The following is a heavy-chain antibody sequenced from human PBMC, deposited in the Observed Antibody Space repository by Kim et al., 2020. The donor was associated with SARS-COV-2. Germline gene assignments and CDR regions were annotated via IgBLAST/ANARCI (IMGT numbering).Heavy chain of an antibody. CDR2: ISSSSRYR. CDR3: ARPLYCSGDNFHWRVYYYGMDV. J-gene: IGHJ6*01. CDR1: GFTFSSYS. Sequence: GGSLRLSCAASGFTFSSYSMNWVRQAPGKGLEWVSSISSSSRYRYYADSVKGRFTISRDNAKNSLYLQMNSLRAEDTAVYYCARPLYCSGDNFHWRVYYYGMDVWGQGTTVIVSS. V-gene: IGHV3-21*01. D-gene: IGHD2-15*01.